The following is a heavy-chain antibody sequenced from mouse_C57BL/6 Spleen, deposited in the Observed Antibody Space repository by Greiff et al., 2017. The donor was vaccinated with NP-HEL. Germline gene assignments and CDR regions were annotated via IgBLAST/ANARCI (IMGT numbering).Heavy chain of an antibody. CDR2: IDPEDGDT. V-gene: IGHV14-1*01. CDR3: TTWVYDYDVFDY. D-gene: IGHD2-4*01. J-gene: IGHJ2*01. Sequence: EVQLQQSGAELVRPGASVKLSCTASGFNIKDYYMHWVKQRPEQGLEWIGRIDPEDGDTEYAPKFQGKATMTADTSSNTAYLQLSSLTSEDTAVYYCTTWVYDYDVFDYWGQGTTLTVSS. CDR1: GFNIKDYY.